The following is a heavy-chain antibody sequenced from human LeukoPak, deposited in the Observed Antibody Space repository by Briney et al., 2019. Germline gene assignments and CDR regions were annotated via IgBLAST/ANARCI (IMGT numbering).Heavy chain of an antibody. D-gene: IGHD2-2*01. Sequence: SQTLSLTCTVSGGSISSGDYYWSWIRQPPGKGLEWIGYIYYSGSTNYNPSLKSRVTMSVDTSKNQFSLKLSSVTAADTAVYYCARGKTPARGYCSSTSCSPNWFDPWGQGTLVTVSS. CDR1: GGSISSGDYY. CDR2: IYYSGST. V-gene: IGHV4-30-4*01. J-gene: IGHJ5*02. CDR3: ARGKTPARGYCSSTSCSPNWFDP.